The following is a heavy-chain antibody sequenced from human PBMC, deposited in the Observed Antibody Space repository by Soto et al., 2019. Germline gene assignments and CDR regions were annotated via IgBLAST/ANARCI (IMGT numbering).Heavy chain of an antibody. Sequence: GESRKISCKGSGYSFTSYWIGWVRQMPGKGLEWMGIIYPGDSDTRYSPSFQGQVTISADKSISTAYLQWSSLKASDTAMYYCARTQTHCSSTSCYKSGFDYWGQGTLVTVSS. D-gene: IGHD2-2*01. CDR2: IYPGDSDT. J-gene: IGHJ4*02. V-gene: IGHV5-51*01. CDR3: ARTQTHCSSTSCYKSGFDY. CDR1: GYSFTSYW.